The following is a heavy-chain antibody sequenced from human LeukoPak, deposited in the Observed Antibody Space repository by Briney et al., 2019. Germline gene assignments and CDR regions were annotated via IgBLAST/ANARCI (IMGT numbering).Heavy chain of an antibody. CDR1: GYSISSGYY. J-gene: IGHJ6*02. Sequence: SETLSLTCTVSGYSISSGYYWGWIRQPPGKGLEWIGSIYHSGSTYYNPSLKSRVTISVDTSKNQFSLKLSSVTAADTAVYYCARGRLHEQTGVNSSGWYPPFYYYYYGMDVWGQGTTVTVSS. CDR3: ARGRLHEQTGVNSSGWYPPFYYYYYGMDV. V-gene: IGHV4-38-2*02. CDR2: IYHSGST. D-gene: IGHD6-19*01.